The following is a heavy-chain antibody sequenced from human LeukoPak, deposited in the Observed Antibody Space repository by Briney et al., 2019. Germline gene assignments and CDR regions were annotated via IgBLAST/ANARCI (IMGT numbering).Heavy chain of an antibody. J-gene: IGHJ4*02. D-gene: IGHD1-1*01. V-gene: IGHV3-23*01. CDR3: ARLSGSTGTTSRVLHY. Sequence: SGGSLRLSCAASGITFSTYAMTWLRQTSGKGLEWGSDISDSGGDTDYADSVKGRFTISRDNSRNTVFLQMNNLRVEDTAVYYCARLSGSTGTTSRVLHYWGQGTLVTVSA. CDR1: GITFSTYA. CDR2: ISDSGGDT.